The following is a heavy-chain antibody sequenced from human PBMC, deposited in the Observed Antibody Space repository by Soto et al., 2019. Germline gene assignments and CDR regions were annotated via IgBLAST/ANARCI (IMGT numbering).Heavy chain of an antibody. D-gene: IGHD6-13*01. Sequence: QVQLVQSGAEVKKPGASVKVSCKASGYTFTSYYMHWVRQAPGQGLEWMGIINPSGGSTSYAQKFQGRVTMTRDTSTSTVYMELSSLRSEDTAVYYCARDRGQGIAAAGELCDYWGQGTLVTVSS. CDR3: ARDRGQGIAAAGELCDY. V-gene: IGHV1-46*01. J-gene: IGHJ4*02. CDR2: INPSGGST. CDR1: GYTFTSYY.